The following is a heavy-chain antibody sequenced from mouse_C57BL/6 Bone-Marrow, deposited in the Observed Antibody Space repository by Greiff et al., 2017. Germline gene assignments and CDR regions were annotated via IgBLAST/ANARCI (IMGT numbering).Heavy chain of an antibody. CDR3: ARLLWYHYYAMDY. CDR2: IWSGGST. D-gene: IGHD2-1*01. V-gene: IGHV2-2*01. CDR1: GFSLTSYG. Sequence: VKVVESGPGLVQPSQSLSITCTVSGFSLTSYGVHWVRQSPGKGLEWLGVIWSGGSTDYNAAFISRLSISKDNSKSQVFFKMNSLQADDTAIYYCARLLWYHYYAMDYWGQGTSVTVSS. J-gene: IGHJ4*01.